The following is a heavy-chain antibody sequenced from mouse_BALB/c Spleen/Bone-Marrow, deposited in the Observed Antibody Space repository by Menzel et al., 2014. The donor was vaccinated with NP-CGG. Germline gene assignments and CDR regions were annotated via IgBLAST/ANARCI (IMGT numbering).Heavy chain of an antibody. Sequence: QVQLQQPGAELAKPGASVKMSCKASGYTFTNYWMHWAKQRPGQGLEWIGYINPSTGYTEYNQKFKDRATLTADKSSSTAYMQLSSLTSEDSAVYYCARIYYYGRDYWGQGTTLTVSS. CDR1: GYTFTNYW. CDR2: INPSTGYT. D-gene: IGHD1-1*01. CDR3: ARIYYYGRDY. J-gene: IGHJ2*01. V-gene: IGHV1-7*01.